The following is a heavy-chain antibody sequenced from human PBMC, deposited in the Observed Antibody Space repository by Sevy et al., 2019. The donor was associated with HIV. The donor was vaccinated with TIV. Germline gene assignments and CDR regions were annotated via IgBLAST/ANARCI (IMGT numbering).Heavy chain of an antibody. CDR2: ISYDGSNK. Sequence: GGSLRLSCAASGFTFSSYAMHWVRQAPGKGLEWVAVISYDGSNKYYADSVKGRFTISRDNSKNTLYLQMNSLRAEDTAVYYCARAPRYYYVSSGDSDYWGQGTLVTVSS. V-gene: IGHV3-30-3*01. J-gene: IGHJ4*02. CDR1: GFTFSSYA. CDR3: ARAPRYYYVSSGDSDY. D-gene: IGHD3-22*01.